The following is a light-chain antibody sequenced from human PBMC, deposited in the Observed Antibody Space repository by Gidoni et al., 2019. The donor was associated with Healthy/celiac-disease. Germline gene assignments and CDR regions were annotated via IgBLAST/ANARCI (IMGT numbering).Light chain of an antibody. CDR1: QSVLYSSSNKNY. CDR2: WAS. V-gene: IGKV4-1*01. CDR3: QQYYSIPYT. J-gene: IGKJ2*01. Sequence: DIVMTQSPDSLAVSLGKRATINCKSSQSVLYSSSNKNYLTWYQQKPGQPPKLLIYWASTRESGVPDRFSGGGSGTDFTLTISSLQAEDVAVYYCQQYYSIPYTFGQGTKLEIK.